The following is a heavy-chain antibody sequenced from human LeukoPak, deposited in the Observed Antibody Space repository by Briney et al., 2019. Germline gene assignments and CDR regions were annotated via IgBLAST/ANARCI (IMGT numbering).Heavy chain of an antibody. Sequence: GGSLRLSCAASGFTFSSYSMNWVRQAPGKGLEWVSSISSSSSYIYYADSVKGRFTISRDNAKNSLYLQMNSLRAEDTAVYYCASQIGYSYGYVYFDYWGRGTLVTVSS. V-gene: IGHV3-21*01. D-gene: IGHD5-18*01. CDR2: ISSSSSYI. CDR3: ASQIGYSYGYVYFDY. CDR1: GFTFSSYS. J-gene: IGHJ4*02.